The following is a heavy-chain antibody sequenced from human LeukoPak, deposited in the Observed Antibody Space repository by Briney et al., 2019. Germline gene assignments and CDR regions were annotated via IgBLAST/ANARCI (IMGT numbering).Heavy chain of an antibody. J-gene: IGHJ4*02. Sequence: GGSLRLSCAASGFTFSTYTMNWVRQAPGKGLEWVSSIISGDGHIYYADSVKGRFTISRDNAKNSLYLQLNSLRAEDTAVYYCTGSHSSSYALYYIHYWGQGTPVTVSS. D-gene: IGHD3-10*02. CDR3: TGSHSSSYALYYIHY. V-gene: IGHV3-21*01. CDR2: IISGDGHI. CDR1: GFTFSTYT.